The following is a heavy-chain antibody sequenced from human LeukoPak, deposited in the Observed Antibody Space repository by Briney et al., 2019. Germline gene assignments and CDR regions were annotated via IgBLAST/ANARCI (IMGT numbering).Heavy chain of an antibody. J-gene: IGHJ5*02. D-gene: IGHD4-17*01. Sequence: SETLSLSCAVYGGSFSGYYWSWSRQPPGKGLEWIGEINHSGSTNYNPSLKSRVTISVDTSKNQFSLKLSSVTAADTAVYYCARGVKTTVTNENWFDPWGQGTLVTVSS. V-gene: IGHV4-34*01. CDR1: GGSFSGYY. CDR2: INHSGST. CDR3: ARGVKTTVTNENWFDP.